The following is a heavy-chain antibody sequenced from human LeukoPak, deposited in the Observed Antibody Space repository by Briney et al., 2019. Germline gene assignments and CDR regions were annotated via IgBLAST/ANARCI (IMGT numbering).Heavy chain of an antibody. CDR1: GFTVSSNY. J-gene: IGHJ4*02. Sequence: GGSLRLSCAASGFTVSSNYMSWVRQAPGKGLEWVSVIYSGGSTYYADSVKGRFTISRDNSKNTLYLQMNSLRAEDTAVYYCARDCYLSIAAAGAYDYWGQGTLVTVSS. CDR3: ARDCYLSIAAAGAYDY. D-gene: IGHD6-13*01. V-gene: IGHV3-66*01. CDR2: IYSGGST.